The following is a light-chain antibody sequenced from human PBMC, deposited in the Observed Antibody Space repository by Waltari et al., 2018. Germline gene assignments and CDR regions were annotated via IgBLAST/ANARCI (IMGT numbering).Light chain of an antibody. V-gene: IGKV1-39*01. CDR1: QSISSY. CDR2: AAS. Sequence: LQMTQSPSSLSASVGYRVTLTCRVRQSISSYLNWYQQKPGKAPKLLIYAASSLQSGVPSRFSGSGSGTDFTLTISSLQPEDFATYYCQQSYSTPFTFGPGTKVDIK. CDR3: QQSYSTPFT. J-gene: IGKJ3*01.